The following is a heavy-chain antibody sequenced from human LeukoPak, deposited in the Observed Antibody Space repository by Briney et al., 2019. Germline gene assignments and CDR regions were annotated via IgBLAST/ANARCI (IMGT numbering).Heavy chain of an antibody. CDR2: IIPIFGTA. D-gene: IGHD5-24*01. J-gene: IGHJ3*02. CDR3: ARARGATIFQSAFDI. V-gene: IGHV1-69*13. Sequence: SVKVSCKVSGYTLTELSMHWVRQAPGQGLEWMGGIIPIFGTANYAQRFQGRVTITADESTSTAYMELSSLRSEDTAVYYCARARGATIFQSAFDIWGQGTMVTVSS. CDR1: GYTLTELS.